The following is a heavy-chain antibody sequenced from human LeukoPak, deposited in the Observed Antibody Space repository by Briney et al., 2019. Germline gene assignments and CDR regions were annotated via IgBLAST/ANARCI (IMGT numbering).Heavy chain of an antibody. D-gene: IGHD3-22*01. CDR2: MNPSSGNT. CDR3: ARVRRYYDSSGYYRWFDP. Sequence: GSVKVSCKASGYTFTSYDINWVRQATGQGLEWMGWMNPSSGNTGYAQKFQGRVTMTRNTSISTAYMELSSLRSEDTAVYYRARVRRYYDSSGYYRWFDPWGQGTLVTVSS. V-gene: IGHV1-8*01. J-gene: IGHJ5*02. CDR1: GYTFTSYD.